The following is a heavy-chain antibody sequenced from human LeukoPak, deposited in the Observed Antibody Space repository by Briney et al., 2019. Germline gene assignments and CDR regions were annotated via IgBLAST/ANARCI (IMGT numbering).Heavy chain of an antibody. Sequence: GGSLRLSCAASGFTFSSYAIHWVRQAPGKGLEWVAVISFDGTDAFYADSVKGRFTISRDNSKNTVHLQMNNLRAEDTAMYFCARRLYIVRGAFDIWGQGTMVTVSS. CDR3: ARRLYIVRGAFDI. V-gene: IGHV3-30*14. CDR1: GFTFSSYA. CDR2: ISFDGTDA. D-gene: IGHD2/OR15-2a*01. J-gene: IGHJ3*02.